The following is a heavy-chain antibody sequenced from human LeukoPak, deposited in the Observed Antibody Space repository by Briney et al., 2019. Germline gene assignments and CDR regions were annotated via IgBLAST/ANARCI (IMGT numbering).Heavy chain of an antibody. J-gene: IGHJ6*04. CDR3: ARDQSYGSGSRRMDV. Sequence: VASVKVSCKASGYTFTGYYMHWVRQAPGQGLEWMGWINPNSGGTNYAQKFQGRVTMTRDTSISTAYMELSRLRSDDTAVYYCARDQSYGSGSRRMDVWGKGTTVTVSS. CDR2: INPNSGGT. D-gene: IGHD3-10*01. V-gene: IGHV1-2*02. CDR1: GYTFTGYY.